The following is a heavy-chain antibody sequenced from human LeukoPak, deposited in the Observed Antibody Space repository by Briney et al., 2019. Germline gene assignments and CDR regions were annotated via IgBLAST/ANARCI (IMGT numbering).Heavy chain of an antibody. Sequence: GGSLRLSCAASGFTFSSYAMHWVRQAPGKGPEWVSAISGSGVDTYYADSVKGRFTISRDNSKNTLFLQMNSLRAEDTALFFCAKSDCSTIGCKRLHYWGPGTLVTVSS. J-gene: IGHJ4*02. CDR3: AKSDCSTIGCKRLHY. V-gene: IGHV3-23*01. D-gene: IGHD4-11*01. CDR1: GFTFSSYA. CDR2: ISGSGVDT.